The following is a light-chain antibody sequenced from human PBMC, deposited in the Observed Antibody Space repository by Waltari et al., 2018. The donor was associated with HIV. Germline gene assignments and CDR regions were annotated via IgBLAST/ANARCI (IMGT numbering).Light chain of an antibody. V-gene: IGLV3-1*01. Sequence: SYELTQPPSMSVSPGQTASITCSGDNLGGEFVYWYQQRPGQSPVMVIYQDSERPSGIPERFSGSNPGNTATLTISGTQATDEADYYCQTWDNDIAVFGGGTKLTVL. CDR2: QDS. CDR3: QTWDNDIAV. CDR1: NLGGEF. J-gene: IGLJ2*01.